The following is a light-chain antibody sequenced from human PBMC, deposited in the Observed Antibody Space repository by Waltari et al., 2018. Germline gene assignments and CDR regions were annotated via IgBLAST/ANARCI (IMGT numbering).Light chain of an antibody. Sequence: EIVLTQSPGTLSLSPGERATLSSRASQSVNNDYLAWYQQKPGQGPRLLIYGASNRATGIPDRFSGSGSGTDFTLIISRLEPEDFAVYYCHQYTYSPAFGLGTKLEIK. J-gene: IGKJ1*01. CDR1: QSVNNDY. CDR2: GAS. V-gene: IGKV3-20*01. CDR3: HQYTYSPA.